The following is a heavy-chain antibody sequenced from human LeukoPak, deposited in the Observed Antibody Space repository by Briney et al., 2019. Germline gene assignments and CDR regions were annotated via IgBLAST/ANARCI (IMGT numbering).Heavy chain of an antibody. CDR2: IYYSGST. CDR3: AREYPGWFDP. Sequence: SVTLSLTCTVSGGSISSYYWSWIRQPPGKGLEWIGYIYYSGSTNYNPSLKSRVTISVDTSKNQFSLKLSSVTAADTAVYYCAREYPGWFDPWGQGTLVTVSS. J-gene: IGHJ5*02. CDR1: GGSISSYY. V-gene: IGHV4-59*01. D-gene: IGHD2-2*01.